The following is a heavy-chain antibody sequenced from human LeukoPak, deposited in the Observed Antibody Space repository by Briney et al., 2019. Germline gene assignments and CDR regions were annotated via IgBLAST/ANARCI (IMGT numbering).Heavy chain of an antibody. CDR3: AREVGAAFDY. Sequence: SETLSLTCTVSGGSISSHYWSWIRQPPGKGLEWIGYIYYSGSTNHNPSLKSRVTISVDTSKNQFSLKLSSVTAADTAVYYCAREVGAAFDYWGQGTLVTVSS. D-gene: IGHD1-26*01. CDR2: IYYSGST. J-gene: IGHJ4*02. CDR1: GGSISSHY. V-gene: IGHV4-59*11.